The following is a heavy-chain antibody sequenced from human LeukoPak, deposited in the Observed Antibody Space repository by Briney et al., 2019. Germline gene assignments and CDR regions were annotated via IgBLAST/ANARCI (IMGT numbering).Heavy chain of an antibody. D-gene: IGHD3-3*01. J-gene: IGHJ4*02. CDR3: ARGNPRSLLPYYFDY. Sequence: ASVKVSCKASGYNFFTYGITWVRQAPGQGLEWMGWISPHNGNANYAQKFQDRVIMTTDTSTNTAFMELSSLRSEDTAAYYCARGNPRSLLPYYFDYWGQGTLVTVSS. CDR2: ISPHNGNA. CDR1: GYNFFTYG. V-gene: IGHV1-18*01.